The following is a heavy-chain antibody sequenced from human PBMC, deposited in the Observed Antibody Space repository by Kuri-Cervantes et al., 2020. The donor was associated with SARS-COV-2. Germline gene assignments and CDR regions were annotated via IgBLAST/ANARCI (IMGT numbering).Heavy chain of an antibody. Sequence: ASVKVSCKASGGTFSSYAISWVRQAPGQGLEWMGRIIPILGTANYAQKFQGRVTITTDESTSTAYMELSSLRSEDTAVYYCARSRFGDYLDAFDIWGQGTMVTVSS. V-gene: IGHV1-69*11. J-gene: IGHJ3*02. CDR3: ARSRFGDYLDAFDI. CDR2: IIPILGTA. D-gene: IGHD3-10*01. CDR1: GGTFSSYA.